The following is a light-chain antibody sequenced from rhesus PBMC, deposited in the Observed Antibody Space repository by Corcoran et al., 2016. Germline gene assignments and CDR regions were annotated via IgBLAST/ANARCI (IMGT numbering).Light chain of an antibody. V-gene: IGKV1-22*01. Sequence: DIQMTQSPSSLSASVGDTVTITCRASQSISSWLAWYQQKPGKAPKFLIYKASSLQIGVPSRFGGSGSGTDFTLTISSLQSEDFATYYCQQFGSSPYSFGQGTKVEIK. J-gene: IGKJ2*01. CDR3: QQFGSSPYS. CDR2: KAS. CDR1: QSISSW.